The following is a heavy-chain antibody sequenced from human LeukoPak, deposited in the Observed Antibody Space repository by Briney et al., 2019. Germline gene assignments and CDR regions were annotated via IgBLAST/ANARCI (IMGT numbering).Heavy chain of an antibody. CDR3: ASPMAQAYDAFDI. D-gene: IGHD3-10*01. V-gene: IGHV4-34*01. Sequence: SETLSLTCAVYGGSFSGYYWSWIRQPPGKGLEWIGSIYYSGSTYYNPSLKSRVTISVDTSKNQFSLKLSSVTAADTAVYYCASPMAQAYDAFDIWGQGTMVTVSS. CDR1: GGSFSGYY. J-gene: IGHJ3*02. CDR2: IYYSGST.